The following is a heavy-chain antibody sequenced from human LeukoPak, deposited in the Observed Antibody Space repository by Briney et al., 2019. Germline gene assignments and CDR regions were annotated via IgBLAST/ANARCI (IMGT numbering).Heavy chain of an antibody. Sequence: GGSLRLSCAASGFTFSSYWMHWVRQAPGKGLVWVSRVNTDGSSTSYADSVKGRFTISRDNAKNSLYLQMNSLRDEDTAVYYCARDICSSSSCSYGMDVWGQGTTVTVSS. V-gene: IGHV3-74*01. CDR2: VNTDGSST. CDR1: GFTFSSYW. D-gene: IGHD2-2*01. J-gene: IGHJ6*02. CDR3: ARDICSSSSCSYGMDV.